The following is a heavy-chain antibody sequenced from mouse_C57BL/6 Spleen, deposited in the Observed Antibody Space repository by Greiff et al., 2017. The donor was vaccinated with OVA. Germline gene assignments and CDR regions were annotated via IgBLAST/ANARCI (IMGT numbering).Heavy chain of an antibody. CDR3: ARDQAYYSNYDYYAMDY. CDR1: GFTFSSYA. D-gene: IGHD2-5*01. CDR2: ISDGGSYT. V-gene: IGHV5-4*01. J-gene: IGHJ4*01. Sequence: EVKVVESGGGLVKPGGSLKLSFAASGFTFSSYAMSWVRQTPEKRLEWVATISDGGSYTYYPDNVKGRFTISRDNAKNNLYLQMSHLKSEDTAMYYCARDQAYYSNYDYYAMDYWGQGTSVTVSS.